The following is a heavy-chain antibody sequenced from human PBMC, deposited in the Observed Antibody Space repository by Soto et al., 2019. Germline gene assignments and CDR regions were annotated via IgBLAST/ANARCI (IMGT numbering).Heavy chain of an antibody. V-gene: IGHV6-1*01. CDR3: ARDRDYGDFEPDY. Sequence: SQALSLTCSISGDSVSSKSVAWNWIRQSPSRGLEWLGRTYYRSKWFNDYGVSVKSRITINPDTSKNQFSLQLNSVTPEDTAVYYCARDRDYGDFEPDYWGQGTLVTVSS. D-gene: IGHD4-17*01. CDR2: TYYRSKWFN. J-gene: IGHJ4*02. CDR1: GDSVSSKSVA.